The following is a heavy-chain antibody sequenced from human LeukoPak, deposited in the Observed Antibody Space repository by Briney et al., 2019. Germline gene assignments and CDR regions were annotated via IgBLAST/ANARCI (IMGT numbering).Heavy chain of an antibody. J-gene: IGHJ4*02. CDR1: GFTFSSYA. CDR2: ISSSSGTI. V-gene: IGHV3-48*01. Sequence: GGSLRLSCAASGFTFSSYAMSWVRQAPGKGLEWVSYISSSSGTIKYADSVKGRFTISRDNAKNSLYLQMNSLRAEDTAVYYCAREVTTFDYWGQGTLVTVSS. CDR3: AREVTTFDY. D-gene: IGHD4-11*01.